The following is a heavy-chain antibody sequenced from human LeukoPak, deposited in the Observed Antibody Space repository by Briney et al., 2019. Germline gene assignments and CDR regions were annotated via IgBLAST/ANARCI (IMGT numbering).Heavy chain of an antibody. CDR2: VSYDGGSK. J-gene: IGHJ4*02. CDR1: GFAFSSYA. V-gene: IGHV3-30-3*01. Sequence: PGGSLRLSCAGSGFAFSSYAMHWVRQGPGKGLEWVALVSYDGGSKYYADSVKGRITISRDNSKNTLHLQMNSLRTEDTAVYYCARVKGGIAAAGNYFDYWGQGTLVTVSS. D-gene: IGHD6-13*01. CDR3: ARVKGGIAAAGNYFDY.